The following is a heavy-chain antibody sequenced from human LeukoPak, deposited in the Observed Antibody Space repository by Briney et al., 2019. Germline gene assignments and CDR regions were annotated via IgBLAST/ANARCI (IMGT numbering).Heavy chain of an antibody. J-gene: IGHJ4*02. CDR2: IWFDGSNK. Sequence: GGSLRLSCAASGFIVSGNYISWVRQAPGKGLEWVAVIWFDGSNKYYADSVKGRFTISRDNSKNTLYLQMNSLRAEDSAVYSCAREGVWFDYWGQGTLVTVSS. V-gene: IGHV3-33*08. CDR1: GFIVSGNY. D-gene: IGHD2-21*01. CDR3: AREGVWFDY.